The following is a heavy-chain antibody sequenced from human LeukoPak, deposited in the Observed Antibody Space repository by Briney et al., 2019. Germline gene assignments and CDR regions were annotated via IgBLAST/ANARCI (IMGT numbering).Heavy chain of an antibody. J-gene: IGHJ4*02. CDR3: AKEIIVGSR. Sequence: GGSLRLSCAASGFTFSSHDMNWVRQAPGKGLEWVSSISSSSSDIYYADSVKGRFTISRDNAKNSLYLQMNSLRAEDTAVYYCAKEIIVGSRWGQGILVTVSS. V-gene: IGHV3-21*06. CDR1: GFTFSSHD. D-gene: IGHD1-26*01. CDR2: ISSSSSDI.